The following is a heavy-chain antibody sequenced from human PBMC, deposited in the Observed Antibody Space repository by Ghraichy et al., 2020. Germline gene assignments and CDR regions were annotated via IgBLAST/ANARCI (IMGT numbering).Heavy chain of an antibody. J-gene: IGHJ4*02. Sequence: GGSLRLSCVASGFTFSTYSMNWVRQAPGKGLEWVSSISNSSSYIYYADSVKGRFTISRDNAKNSLYLQMNSLRAEDTAVYYCAREEYYYTSRSYPIDYWGQGTLVTVSS. D-gene: IGHD3-10*01. V-gene: IGHV3-21*01. CDR1: GFTFSTYS. CDR2: ISNSSSYI. CDR3: AREEYYYTSRSYPIDY.